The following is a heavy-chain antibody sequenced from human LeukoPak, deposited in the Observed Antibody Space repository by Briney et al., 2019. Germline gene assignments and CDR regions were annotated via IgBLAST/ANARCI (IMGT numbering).Heavy chain of an antibody. Sequence: GASVKVSCKASGYIFTSHEINWVRQATGQGLEWMGWMSPHSGNTAYAQKFQGRVTMTRNTSINTAYVELSSLSSEDTAVYFCARAAYYYDSSSYYIGYWGQGTLVTVSS. D-gene: IGHD3-22*01. CDR2: MSPHSGNT. CDR1: GYIFTSHE. V-gene: IGHV1-8*01. J-gene: IGHJ4*02. CDR3: ARAAYYYDSSSYYIGY.